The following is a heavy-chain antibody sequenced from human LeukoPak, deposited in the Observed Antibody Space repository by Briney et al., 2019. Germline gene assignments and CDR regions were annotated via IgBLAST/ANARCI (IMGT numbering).Heavy chain of an antibody. Sequence: ASVKVSCKTSGYTFTSYAISWVRQAPGQGLECMGWISTYNGNSNYAQKLQGRVTMTTDTSTSTAYMELRSLRSDDTAMYYCAKDRWRDGSSSFDNWGQGTLVTVSS. CDR2: ISTYNGNS. J-gene: IGHJ4*02. D-gene: IGHD6-6*01. V-gene: IGHV1-18*01. CDR1: GYTFTSYA. CDR3: AKDRWRDGSSSFDN.